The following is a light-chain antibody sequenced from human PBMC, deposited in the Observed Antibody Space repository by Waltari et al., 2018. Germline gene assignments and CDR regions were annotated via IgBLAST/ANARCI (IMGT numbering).Light chain of an antibody. J-gene: IGKJ5*01. Sequence: EIVLTQSPGTLSLSPGERATLSCRASQSVSSNYLGWYQQKPGQAPRLLIYGASSRTTGIPDTFSGSGSGTDFTLTISRLEPEDFAVYYCQQYGSSPRTFGQGTRLEIK. V-gene: IGKV3-20*01. CDR3: QQYGSSPRT. CDR2: GAS. CDR1: QSVSSNY.